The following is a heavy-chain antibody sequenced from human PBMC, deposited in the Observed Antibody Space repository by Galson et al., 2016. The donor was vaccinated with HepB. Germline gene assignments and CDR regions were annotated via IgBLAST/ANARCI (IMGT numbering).Heavy chain of an antibody. CDR2: IYPGDSDI. CDR1: GYTFTKNW. CDR3: ARGNDYIWGSYRTYFDY. V-gene: IGHV5-51*03. J-gene: IGHJ4*02. Sequence: QSGAEVKKPGDSLKISRRGSGYTFTKNWIGWVRQMPGKGLEWMGIIYPGDSDIRYNPSFQGQVTISADKSISTAYLQWSSLKASDTAMYYCARGNDYIWGSYRTYFDYWGRGTLVTVSS. D-gene: IGHD3-16*02.